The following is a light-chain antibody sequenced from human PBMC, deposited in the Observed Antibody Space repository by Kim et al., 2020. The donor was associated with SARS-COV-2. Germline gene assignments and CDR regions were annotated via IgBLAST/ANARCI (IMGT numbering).Light chain of an antibody. J-gene: IGKJ2*01. CDR1: QSISSY. CDR3: QQCYSSPYT. Sequence: DIQMTQSPSSLSASVGDRVTITCQASQSISSYLHWYQQKPGKAPKLLIYAASILQSGVPSRFSGSGSGTDFTLTISSLQPEDFAAYYCQQCYSSPYTFGQGTKLEI. CDR2: AAS. V-gene: IGKV1-39*01.